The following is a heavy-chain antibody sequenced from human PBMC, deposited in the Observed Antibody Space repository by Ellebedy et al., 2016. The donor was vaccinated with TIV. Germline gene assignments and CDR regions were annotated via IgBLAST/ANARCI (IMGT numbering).Heavy chain of an antibody. J-gene: IGHJ4*02. CDR2: ISSSGGYI. Sequence: PGGSLRLSCTASGFTFSSYDMNWVRQAPGKGLELVSSISSSGGYIYYADSVKGRFTISRDNAKNSMFMQMNSLRAEDTAVYYCARRRDGYRNSVFDYWGQGTLVTVSS. CDR1: GFTFSSYD. D-gene: IGHD5-24*01. V-gene: IGHV3-21*01. CDR3: ARRRDGYRNSVFDY.